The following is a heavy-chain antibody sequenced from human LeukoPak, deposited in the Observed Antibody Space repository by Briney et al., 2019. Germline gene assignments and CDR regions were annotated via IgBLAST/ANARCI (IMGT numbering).Heavy chain of an antibody. CDR3: ARGDSSTWFPSGLHIDH. Sequence: KSSETLSLTCTVSGGSISRTSYYWGWIRQPPGEGLEWIGSIFYSGNTYYNPSLESRLTISADTSKNQFSLNLNSVTAADTAVYFCARGDSSTWFPSGLHIDHWGQGILVSVSS. V-gene: IGHV4-39*07. CDR2: IFYSGNT. CDR1: GGSISRTSYY. J-gene: IGHJ4*02. D-gene: IGHD6-13*01.